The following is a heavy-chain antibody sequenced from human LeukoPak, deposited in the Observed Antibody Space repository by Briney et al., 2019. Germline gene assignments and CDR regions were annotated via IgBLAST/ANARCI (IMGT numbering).Heavy chain of an antibody. CDR1: GGSISSYY. CDR3: ARHTYGSILPLDY. D-gene: IGHD6-13*01. J-gene: IGHJ4*02. V-gene: IGHV4-4*07. CDR2: TYTSGST. Sequence: SETLSLTCAVSGGSISSYYWSWIRQPAGKGLEWIGRTYTSGSTSYNPSLKSRVTMSVDTSKNQFSLKLTSVTAADMAVYYCARHTYGSILPLDYWGQGTLVTVSS.